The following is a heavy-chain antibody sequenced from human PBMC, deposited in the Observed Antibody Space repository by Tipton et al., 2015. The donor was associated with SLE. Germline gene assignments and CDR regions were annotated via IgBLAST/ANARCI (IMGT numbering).Heavy chain of an antibody. CDR2: ISYSGAT. Sequence: TLSLTCTVSGGSISSSSYYWGWIRQPPGKGLEWIASISYSGATYYNPSLKSRVTISLDPPKNQFSLKLTSVTAADTAMYYCARDGGHTYLLGSFDYWGQGTPVNVS. CDR1: GGSISSSSYY. D-gene: IGHD3-16*01. V-gene: IGHV4-39*07. J-gene: IGHJ4*02. CDR3: ARDGGHTYLLGSFDY.